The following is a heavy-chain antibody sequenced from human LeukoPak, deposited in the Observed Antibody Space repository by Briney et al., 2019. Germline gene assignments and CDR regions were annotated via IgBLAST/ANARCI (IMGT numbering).Heavy chain of an antibody. CDR2: IKEDGSEK. CDR1: GFPFNSYW. CDR3: ARGEWGATVLDH. J-gene: IGHJ4*02. V-gene: IGHV3-7*01. Sequence: GGSLRLSGAAPGFPFNSYWRTWVRQAPGKGREWVANIKEDGSEKYYVDSVKGRFAISRDNAKNSLFLQMNALRADDTAVYYCARGEWGATVLDHWGQGTLVTVSS. D-gene: IGHD1-26*01.